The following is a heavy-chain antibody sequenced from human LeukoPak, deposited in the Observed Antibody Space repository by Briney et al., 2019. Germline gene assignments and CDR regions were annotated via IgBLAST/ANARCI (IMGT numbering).Heavy chain of an antibody. Sequence: PGRSLRLSCSASGFAFGDYAMSWVRRAPGQGLEWVGFIRSKAYGGTTEYAASVKGRFTISRDDSKSLAYLQMNSLKTEDTAVYYCTRVQSPNYYCYGMDVWGQGTTVTVSS. CDR1: GFAFGDYA. J-gene: IGHJ6*02. V-gene: IGHV3-49*04. D-gene: IGHD4-11*01. CDR3: TRVQSPNYYCYGMDV. CDR2: IRSKAYGGTT.